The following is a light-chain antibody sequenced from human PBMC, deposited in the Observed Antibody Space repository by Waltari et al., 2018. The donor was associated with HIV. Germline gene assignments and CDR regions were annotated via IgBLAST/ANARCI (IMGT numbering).Light chain of an antibody. J-gene: IGLJ3*02. CDR2: EAD. Sequence: SALPQPASVSGFPGQSITISCTGADSDFGFYNFVSWYQQHPGKVPKVILYEADSRASGVSDRFSGSKSGNTASLTISGLQTEDEADYYCASYTANHTVMFGGGTKVTVL. CDR1: DSDFGFYNF. V-gene: IGLV2-14*01. CDR3: ASYTANHTVM.